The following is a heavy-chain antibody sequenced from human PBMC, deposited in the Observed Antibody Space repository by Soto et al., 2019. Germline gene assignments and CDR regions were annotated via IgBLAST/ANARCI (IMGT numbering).Heavy chain of an antibody. D-gene: IGHD5-12*01. J-gene: IGHJ4*02. Sequence: SVKVSCKASGGTFSSYAISWVRQAPGQGLEWMGGIIPIFGTVNYAQKFQGRVTITADESTSTAYMELSSLRSEDTAVYYCARAGGYRRYERQARTYYFDYCGQGTLVTVAS. CDR1: GGTFSSYA. CDR2: IIPIFGTV. V-gene: IGHV1-69*13. CDR3: ARAGGYRRYERQARTYYFDY.